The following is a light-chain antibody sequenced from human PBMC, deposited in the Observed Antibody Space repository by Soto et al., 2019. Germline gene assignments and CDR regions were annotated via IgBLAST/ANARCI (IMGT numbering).Light chain of an antibody. Sequence: IQMTQSPSSLSASVGDRVTITCQASRDIDNYLNWYQQKQGKAPNLLIYYASNLETGVPLRLSGSRSGTQFTLTIRSLQHEDIGTYYCHQYDNRPFTFGQGTKLAIK. CDR3: HQYDNRPFT. J-gene: IGKJ2*01. V-gene: IGKV1-33*01. CDR2: YAS. CDR1: RDIDNY.